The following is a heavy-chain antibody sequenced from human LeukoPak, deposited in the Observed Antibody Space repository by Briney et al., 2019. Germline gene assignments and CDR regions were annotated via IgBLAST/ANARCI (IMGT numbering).Heavy chain of an antibody. CDR2: VSPDGNLA. Sequence: GGSLRLSCAGSGFTLSSSWMHWVRQAPGKGPVWVAHVSPDGNLANYADSVKGRFIISRDNAKNTLFLQMNNLRADDTAVYLCAKRGVVIRVILVGFHKEAYYFDSWGQGALVTVSS. J-gene: IGHJ4*02. CDR3: AKRGVVIRVILVGFHKEAYYFDS. CDR1: GFTLSSSW. V-gene: IGHV3-74*01. D-gene: IGHD3-22*01.